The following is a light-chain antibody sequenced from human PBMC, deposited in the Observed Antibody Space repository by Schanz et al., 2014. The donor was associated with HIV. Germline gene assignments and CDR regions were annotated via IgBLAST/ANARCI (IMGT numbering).Light chain of an antibody. CDR3: ALYMGSGYVL. J-gene: IGLJ2*01. CDR1: SGSVSTNYY. Sequence: QAVVTQEPSFSVSPGGTVTLTCGLTSGSVSTNYYPSWYQQTPGQAPRTLIYTTDPRSSGVPDRFSGSILGNKAALTITGAQADDESDYYCALYMGSGYVLFGGGTKVTVL. CDR2: TTD. V-gene: IGLV8-61*01.